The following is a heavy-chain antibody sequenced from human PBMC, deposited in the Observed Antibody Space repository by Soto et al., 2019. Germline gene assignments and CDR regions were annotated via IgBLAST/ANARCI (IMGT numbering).Heavy chain of an antibody. CDR1: GYTVTRYG. CDR2: TSPYNGDT. Sequence: ASVKVSCKASGYTVTRYGFNLVRQAPGQGLEWMGWTSPYNGDTNYAQKFQTRVTMTTDKSTDTAYMDLRSLTSDDTAIYYCERVGAAPYYYYGLDVWGQGTTVTVSS. V-gene: IGHV1-18*01. CDR3: ERVGAAPYYYYGLDV. J-gene: IGHJ6*02. D-gene: IGHD3-10*01.